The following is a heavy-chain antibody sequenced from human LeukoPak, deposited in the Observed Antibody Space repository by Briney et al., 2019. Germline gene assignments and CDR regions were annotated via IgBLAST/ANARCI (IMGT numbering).Heavy chain of an antibody. J-gene: IGHJ4*02. Sequence: GGSLRLSCAASGFTFAGYAMSWVRQAPGKGLEWVSGISGSGGSTYYADSVKGRFTISRDNSKNTLYLQMDSLRAEDTAVYYCAKGSHYYDSSYFDYWGQGTLVTVSS. CDR2: ISGSGGST. V-gene: IGHV3-23*01. CDR3: AKGSHYYDSSYFDY. D-gene: IGHD3-22*01. CDR1: GFTFAGYA.